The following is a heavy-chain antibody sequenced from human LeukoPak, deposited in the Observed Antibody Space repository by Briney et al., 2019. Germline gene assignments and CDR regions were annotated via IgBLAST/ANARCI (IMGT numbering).Heavy chain of an antibody. J-gene: IGHJ4*02. CDR3: ARKSGPRKPIDY. CDR1: GGSISSYY. CDR2: IYYSGST. Sequence: SETLSLTCTVSGGSISSYYWSWIRQPPGRGLEWIGYIYYSGSTNYNPSLKSRVTISVDTSKNQFSLKLSSVTAADTAVYYCARKSGPRKPIDYWGQGTLVTVSS. V-gene: IGHV4-59*01. D-gene: IGHD1-14*01.